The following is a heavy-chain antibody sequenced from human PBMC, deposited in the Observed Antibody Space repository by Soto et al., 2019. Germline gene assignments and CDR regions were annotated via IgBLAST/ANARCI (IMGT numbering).Heavy chain of an antibody. Sequence: TGGSLRLSCAASGFTVSTYYMSWVRQAPGKGLEWVSVIHNGGVTYYADSVRGRFTISRDSSKNTLYLQMNSLRVEDTAVYYCAREYYNDRSGYYGYFHHWGQGTLVTVSS. CDR2: IHNGGVT. V-gene: IGHV3-53*01. J-gene: IGHJ1*01. CDR1: GFTVSTYY. CDR3: AREYYNDRSGYYGYFHH. D-gene: IGHD3-22*01.